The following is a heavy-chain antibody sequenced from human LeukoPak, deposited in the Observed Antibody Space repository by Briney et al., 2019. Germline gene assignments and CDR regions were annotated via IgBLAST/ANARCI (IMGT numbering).Heavy chain of an antibody. D-gene: IGHD4-23*01. CDR3: ARSPGGNARTWLDY. CDR2: TNGATGNT. V-gene: IGHV1-3*02. CDR1: GYSFTNYA. J-gene: IGHJ4*02. Sequence: ASVKVSCKASGYSFTNYALHWVRQAPGQRLEWMGWTNGATGNTRFSQDFQGRLTITIDTSASTSYMELSSLRSEDTAVYYCARSPGGNARTWLDYWGQGALVTVPS.